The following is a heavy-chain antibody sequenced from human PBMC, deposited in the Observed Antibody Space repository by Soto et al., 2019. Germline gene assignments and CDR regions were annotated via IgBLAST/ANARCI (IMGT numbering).Heavy chain of an antibody. CDR2: ISGSGGST. CDR1: GFTFSSYA. CDR3: AKGKGLLVPAATFLDY. Sequence: GGSLRLSCAASGFTFSSYAMSWVRQAPGKGLEWVSAISGSGGSTYYADSVKGRFTISRDNSKNTLYLQMNGLGAEDTAVYYCAKGKGLLVPAATFLDYWGQGTLVTVSS. D-gene: IGHD2-2*01. J-gene: IGHJ4*02. V-gene: IGHV3-23*01.